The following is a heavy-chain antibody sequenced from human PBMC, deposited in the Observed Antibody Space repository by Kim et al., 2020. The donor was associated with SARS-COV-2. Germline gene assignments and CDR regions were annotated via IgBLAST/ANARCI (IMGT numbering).Heavy chain of an antibody. CDR2: IYYSGST. D-gene: IGHD2-15*01. V-gene: IGHV4-59*08. CDR3: ARRGLGYCSGGSCENAFDI. J-gene: IGHJ3*02. Sequence: SETLSLTCTVSGGPISSYYWSWIRQPPGKGLEWIGHIYYSGSTNYNPSLKSRVTISVDTSKNQFSLKLSSVTAADTAVYYCARRGLGYCSGGSCENAFDIWGQGTMVTVSS. CDR1: GGPISSYY.